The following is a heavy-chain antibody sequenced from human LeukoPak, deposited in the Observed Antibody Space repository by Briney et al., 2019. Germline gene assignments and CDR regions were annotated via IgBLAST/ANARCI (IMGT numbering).Heavy chain of an antibody. J-gene: IGHJ6*02. D-gene: IGHD3-3*01. Sequence: ASVKVSCKASGYTFTGYYMHWVRQAPGQGLEWMGWINPNSGGTNYAQKFQGWVTMTRDTSISTAYMELSRLRSDDTAVYYCAGDPKYYDFWSGYYTRDSPYGMDVWGQGTTVTVSS. CDR3: AGDPKYYDFWSGYYTRDSPYGMDV. V-gene: IGHV1-2*04. CDR2: INPNSGGT. CDR1: GYTFTGYY.